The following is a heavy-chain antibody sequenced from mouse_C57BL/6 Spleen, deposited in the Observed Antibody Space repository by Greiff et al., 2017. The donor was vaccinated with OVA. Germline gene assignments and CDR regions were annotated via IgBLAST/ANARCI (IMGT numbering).Heavy chain of an antibody. D-gene: IGHD2-2*01. CDR3: ARSTMVTHWYFDV. CDR2: IWSGGST. V-gene: IGHV2-2*01. CDR1: GFSLTSYG. J-gene: IGHJ1*03. Sequence: QVHVKQSGPGLVQPSQSLSITCTVSGFSLTSYGVHWVRQSPGKGLEWLGVIWSGGSTDYNAAFISRLSISKDNSKSQVFFKMNSLQADDTAIYYCARSTMVTHWYFDVWGTGTTVTVSS.